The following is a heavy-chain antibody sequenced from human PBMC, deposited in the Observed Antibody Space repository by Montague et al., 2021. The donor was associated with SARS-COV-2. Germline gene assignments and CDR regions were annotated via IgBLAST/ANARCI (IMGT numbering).Heavy chain of an antibody. CDR1: GGYISSGSYY. CDR3: ARDLSSSWSYWFDP. J-gene: IGHJ5*02. D-gene: IGHD6-13*01. Sequence: TLSLTCTVFGGYISSGSYYWSWIRQPAGRGMEWIGRIYASGSTKYNPSLKSRVTISVDTSKNQFSLKVSSVTAADTAVYYCARDLSSSWSYWFDPWGQGTLVTVSS. CDR2: IYASGST. V-gene: IGHV4-61*02.